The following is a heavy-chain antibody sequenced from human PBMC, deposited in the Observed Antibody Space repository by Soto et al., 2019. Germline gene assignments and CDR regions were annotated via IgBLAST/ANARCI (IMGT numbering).Heavy chain of an antibody. V-gene: IGHV4-4*07. CDR3: ARDDYKDGGNNWFDP. CDR1: GGSITNYY. CDR2: IYTKERT. J-gene: IGHJ5*02. Sequence: PWETLSLTCTVSGGSITNYYWSWIRQPAGKGLEWIGRIYTKERTNYNLSFRNRVTMSVDTSKNQFSLKLDAVTAADTAVYYCARDDYKDGGNNWFDPWGQGTLVTVSS. D-gene: IGHD3-16*01.